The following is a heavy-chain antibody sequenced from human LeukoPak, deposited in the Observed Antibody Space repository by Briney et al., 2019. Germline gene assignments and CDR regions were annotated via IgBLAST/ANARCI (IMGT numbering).Heavy chain of an antibody. J-gene: IGHJ4*02. CDR1: GFTFSSYL. CDR3: ARWSYWNEEDY. Sequence: GGSLRLSCAASGFTFSSYLMSWVRQAPGKGLEWVANIKQDGSEKYYVDSVKGRFTISRDNAKNSLYLQMNSLRAEDTAVYYCARWSYWNEEDYWGQGTLVTVSS. V-gene: IGHV3-7*01. CDR2: IKQDGSEK. D-gene: IGHD1-1*01.